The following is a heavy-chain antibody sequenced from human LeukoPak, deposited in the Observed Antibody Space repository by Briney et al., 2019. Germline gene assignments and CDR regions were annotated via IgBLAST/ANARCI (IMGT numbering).Heavy chain of an antibody. V-gene: IGHV4-59*01. CDR2: IYYSGST. CDR3: ARASGYDKYYFDY. D-gene: IGHD5-12*01. J-gene: IGHJ4*02. Sequence: SETLSLTCTVSGGSISRYYWSWLRQPPGKGLGWIGYIYYSGSTNYNPSLKSRVTISVDTSKNQFSLKLSSVTAADTAVYYCARASGYDKYYFDYWGQGTLVTVSS. CDR1: GGSISRYY.